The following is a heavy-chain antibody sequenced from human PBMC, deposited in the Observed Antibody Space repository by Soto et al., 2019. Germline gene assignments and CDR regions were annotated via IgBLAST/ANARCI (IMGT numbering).Heavy chain of an antibody. Sequence: PGGSLRLSCAASGFGFSSYWMHWVRQAPGKGLVWVSRTNNDGSATTYADSVRGRFTSFRDNAKNTLFLQMTSLGVEDTAVYYCAREMATISLGSFDFWGEGTMVTVSS. D-gene: IGHD5-12*01. CDR3: AREMATISLGSFDF. CDR1: GFGFSSYW. CDR2: TNNDGSAT. J-gene: IGHJ3*01. V-gene: IGHV3-74*01.